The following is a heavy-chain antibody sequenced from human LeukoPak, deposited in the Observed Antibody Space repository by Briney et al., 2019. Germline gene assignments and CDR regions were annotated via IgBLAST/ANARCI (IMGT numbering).Heavy chain of an antibody. V-gene: IGHV4-4*07. CDR2: MYTSGST. Sequence: SETLSLTCSVSGGSISSYYWSWIRQPAGKQPEWIGRMYTSGSTHYNPSLESRVTISVDTSKSQFSLKLSSVTAADTAVYYCARRIVSVPAIQEGNWLDPWGQGTLVTVSS. D-gene: IGHD2-21*02. J-gene: IGHJ5*02. CDR3: ARRIVSVPAIQEGNWLDP. CDR1: GGSISSYY.